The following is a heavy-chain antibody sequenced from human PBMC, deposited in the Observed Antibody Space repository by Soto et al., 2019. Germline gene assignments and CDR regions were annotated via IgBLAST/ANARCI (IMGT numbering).Heavy chain of an antibody. J-gene: IGHJ6*03. V-gene: IGHV3-15*01. Sequence: EVQLVESGGGLVKPGGSLRLSCAASGFTFSNAWMSWVRQAPGKGLEWVGRIKSKTDGGTTDYAAPVKGRFTISRDDSKNTLYLQMNSLKTEDTAVYYCTTSRTPIVVVPAAAHYYYYYYMDVWGKGTTVTVSS. CDR2: IKSKTDGGTT. CDR3: TTSRTPIVVVPAAAHYYYYYYMDV. D-gene: IGHD2-2*01. CDR1: GFTFSNAW.